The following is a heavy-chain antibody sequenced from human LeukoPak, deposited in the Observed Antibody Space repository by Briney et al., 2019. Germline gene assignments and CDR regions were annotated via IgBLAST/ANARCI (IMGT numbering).Heavy chain of an antibody. CDR1: GLNFDDSA. J-gene: IGHJ4*02. Sequence: GGSLRLSCVASGLNFDDSAMHWVRQAPGKGLEWVSLISADGGSTFSADSVKGRFSISRDNSKNSLYLQMNSLRCEDTAMYYCAKESGKFDYWGQGTLVAVSS. V-gene: IGHV3-43*02. CDR3: AKESGKFDY. CDR2: ISADGGST.